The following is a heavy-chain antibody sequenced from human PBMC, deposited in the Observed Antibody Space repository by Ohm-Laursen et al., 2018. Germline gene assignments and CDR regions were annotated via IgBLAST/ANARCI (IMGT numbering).Heavy chain of an antibody. CDR1: GFTVSNSY. Sequence: GSLRLSCTASGFTVSNSYMSWVRQAPGKGLEWVSVIFAGGRTYYADSVKGRFTISRDNSKNTLYLEVSSLRAEDTAVYYCAKGYSDSRYSPIDFWGLGSLVTVSS. J-gene: IGHJ4*02. CDR3: AKGYSDSRYSPIDF. V-gene: IGHV3-53*01. D-gene: IGHD1-26*01. CDR2: IFAGGRT.